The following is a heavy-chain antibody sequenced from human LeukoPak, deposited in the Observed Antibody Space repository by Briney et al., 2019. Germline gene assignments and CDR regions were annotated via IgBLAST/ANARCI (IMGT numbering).Heavy chain of an antibody. D-gene: IGHD3-16*01. CDR1: GFTVSSNY. Sequence: GGSLRLSCAASGFTVSSNYMSWVRQAPGKGLEWVSVIYSGGSTYYADSVKGRFTISRHNSKNTLYLQMNSLRAEDTAVYYCARDFSRIMITFGGADRDYWGQGTLVTVSS. J-gene: IGHJ4*02. CDR2: IYSGGST. V-gene: IGHV3-53*04. CDR3: ARDFSRIMITFGGADRDY.